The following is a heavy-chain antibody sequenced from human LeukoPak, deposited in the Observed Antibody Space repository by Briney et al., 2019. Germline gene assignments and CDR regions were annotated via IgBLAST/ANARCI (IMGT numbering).Heavy chain of an antibody. CDR1: GGPISSSSYY. J-gene: IGHJ4*02. CDR2: IYYSGST. D-gene: IGHD2-2*01. Sequence: SETLSLPCTVSGGPISSSSYYWGWIRQPPGKGLEWNGSIYYSGSTYYNPSLKSRVTISVDTSKNQFSLKLSSVTAADTAVYYCARGYCSSTSCRGFFDYWGQGTLVTVSS. V-gene: IGHV4-39*01. CDR3: ARGYCSSTSCRGFFDY.